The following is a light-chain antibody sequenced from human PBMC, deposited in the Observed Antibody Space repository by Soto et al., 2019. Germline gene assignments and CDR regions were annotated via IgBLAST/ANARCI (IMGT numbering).Light chain of an antibody. CDR1: QSVSSSF. CDR2: GAS. J-gene: IGKJ1*01. V-gene: IGKV3-20*01. CDR3: QQYGSSPRT. Sequence: EIVLTQSPGTLSLSPGERATLSCRASQSVSSSFIAWYQQKSGQAPRLLIYGASNRASGIPDRFSGSGSGTDFTLTIDRLEPEDFAVYYCQQYGSSPRTFGQGTKVEIK.